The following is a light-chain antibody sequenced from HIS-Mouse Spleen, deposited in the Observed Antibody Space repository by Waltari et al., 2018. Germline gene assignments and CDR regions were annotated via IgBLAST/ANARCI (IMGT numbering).Light chain of an antibody. Sequence: SSELTQYPAVSVALGQTVRITCQGNRLRRHDASWYQQKPGQAPVLVIYGKNNRPAGIPDRFSGSSSGNTASLTITGAQAEDEADYYCNSRDSSGNHVVFGGGTKLTVL. V-gene: IGLV3-19*01. CDR2: GKN. CDR3: NSRDSSGNHVV. CDR1: RLRRHD. J-gene: IGLJ2*01.